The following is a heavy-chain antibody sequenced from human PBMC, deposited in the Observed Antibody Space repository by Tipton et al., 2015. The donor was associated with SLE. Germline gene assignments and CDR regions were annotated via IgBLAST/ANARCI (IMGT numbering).Heavy chain of an antibody. D-gene: IGHD1-26*01. CDR3: ARDLGSSAYFDY. Sequence: TLSLTCTVSGGSISSYYWSWIRQPPGKGLEWIGYIYYSGSTNYNPSLKGRVTISVDTSKNQFSLKLSSVTAADTAVYYCARDLGSSAYFDYWGQGTLVTVSS. CDR1: GGSISSYY. CDR2: IYYSGST. J-gene: IGHJ4*02. V-gene: IGHV4-59*01.